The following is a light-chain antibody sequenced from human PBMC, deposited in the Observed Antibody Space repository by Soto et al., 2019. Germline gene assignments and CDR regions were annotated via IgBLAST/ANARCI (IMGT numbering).Light chain of an antibody. V-gene: IGLV2-8*01. CDR1: SSDVGGYNY. J-gene: IGLJ2*01. Sequence: QSALTQPPSASGSPGQSVTISCIGTSSDVGGYNYVSWYQQHPVEAPKLMIYEVSKRPSGVPDRFSGSKSGNTASLTVSGLQAEDEADYYCSSYAASNNLGVFGGGTKLTVL. CDR2: EVS. CDR3: SSYAASNNLGV.